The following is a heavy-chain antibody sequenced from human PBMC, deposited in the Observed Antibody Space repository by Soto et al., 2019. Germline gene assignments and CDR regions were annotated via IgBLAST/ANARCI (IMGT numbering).Heavy chain of an antibody. V-gene: IGHV1-46*04. Sequence: ASVKVSCQEWVYTFTICYMHWVRQAPGHGLEWMGIINPSGGSTYYADSVKGRFTISRDNSKNTLYLQMNSLRAEDTAVYYCARDGFGSSWYTYYYYGMDVWGQGNTVTVS. CDR3: ARDGFGSSWYTYYYYGMDV. CDR2: INPSGGST. J-gene: IGHJ6*02. D-gene: IGHD6-13*01. CDR1: VYTFTICY.